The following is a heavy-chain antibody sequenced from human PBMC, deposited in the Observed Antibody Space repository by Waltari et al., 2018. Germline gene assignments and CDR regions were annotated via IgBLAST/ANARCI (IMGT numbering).Heavy chain of an antibody. CDR3: ARGPRIAARTGWFDP. D-gene: IGHD6-6*01. Sequence: QVQLQESGPGLVKPSETLSLTCTVSGGSISSYYWSWIRQPPGKGLEWIGYIYYSGSTNYNPSLKSRVTISVDTSKNQFSLQLNSVTPEDTAVYYCARGPRIAARTGWFDPWGQGTLVTVSS. CDR1: GGSISSYY. J-gene: IGHJ5*02. V-gene: IGHV4-59*12. CDR2: IYYSGST.